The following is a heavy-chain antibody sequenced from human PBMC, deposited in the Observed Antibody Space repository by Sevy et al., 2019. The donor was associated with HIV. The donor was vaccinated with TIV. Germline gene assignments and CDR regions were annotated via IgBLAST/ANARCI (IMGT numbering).Heavy chain of an antibody. CDR1: GGTFSNHA. Sequence: ASVKVSCKASGGTFSNHAINWVRQAPGQGLEWMGGITPFFGTANYAQKLQDRITIKTDEPTSAAYMELSSLTSEDTAVYYCARGNAVTARGDYFELWGQGTLVTVSS. CDR2: ITPFFGTA. V-gene: IGHV1-69*05. CDR3: ARGNAVTARGDYFEL. J-gene: IGHJ4*02. D-gene: IGHD2-21*02.